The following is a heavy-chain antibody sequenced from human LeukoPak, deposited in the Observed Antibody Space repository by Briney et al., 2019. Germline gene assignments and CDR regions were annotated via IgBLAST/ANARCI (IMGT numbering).Heavy chain of an antibody. J-gene: IGHJ3*02. D-gene: IGHD2-2*01. V-gene: IGHV1-2*02. CDR1: GYTFTFYY. CDR2: ISPDSDDR. Sequence: ASVTVSFTSSGYTFTFYYMHWVRQAPGQGLEWMGWISPDSDDRNNTQKFQGRGTLTSDTSISTAYMEPSRLRPDDTAVYFCARILGYCSSTSCYERNAFDIWGQGTMVTVSS. CDR3: ARILGYCSSTSCYERNAFDI.